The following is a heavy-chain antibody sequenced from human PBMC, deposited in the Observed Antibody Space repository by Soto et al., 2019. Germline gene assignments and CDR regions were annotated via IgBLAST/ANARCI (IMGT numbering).Heavy chain of an antibody. D-gene: IGHD2-15*01. CDR2: ISWNGGSI. CDR3: AKDRKGYCSGSSCYGDGFDI. V-gene: IGHV3-9*01. CDR1: GFTFDDYA. Sequence: EVQLVESGGGFVQPGRSLRLSCAASGFTFDDYAMHWVRQGPGKGLERVSGISWNGGSIDYADSVKGRFTISRDNAKNSLYLQMNSLRDEDTALYYCAKDRKGYCSGSSCYGDGFDIWGQGTMVTVSS. J-gene: IGHJ3*02.